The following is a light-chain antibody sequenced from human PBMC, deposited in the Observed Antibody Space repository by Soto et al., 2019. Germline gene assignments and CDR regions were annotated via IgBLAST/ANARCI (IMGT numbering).Light chain of an antibody. J-gene: IGKJ5*01. Sequence: VLTQSPATLSLSPGERATLSCTASQSVSYYLAWYQQKPGQAPRLLIYDASNRAAGIPARFSGSGSGTDFTLTISSLEPEDFAIYYCQQRLHWPPVTFGQGTRLEIK. CDR3: QQRLHWPPVT. CDR1: QSVSYY. V-gene: IGKV3-11*01. CDR2: DAS.